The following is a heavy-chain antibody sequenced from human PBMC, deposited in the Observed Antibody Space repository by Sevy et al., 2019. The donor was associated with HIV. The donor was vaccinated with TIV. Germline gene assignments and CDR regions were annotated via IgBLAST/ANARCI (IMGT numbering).Heavy chain of an antibody. Sequence: GGSLRLSCAASGFAFSNFAMTWVRQSPGKGLEWVSTITESAAATYYAASVKGRFTISRDNSNNTLFLLLNSLRPEDTAVYFCATDSPYTEIVTVAATRVLDNWGQGTLVTVSS. V-gene: IGHV3-23*01. D-gene: IGHD6-19*01. CDR2: ITESAAAT. CDR1: GFAFSNFA. CDR3: ATDSPYTEIVTVAATRVLDN. J-gene: IGHJ4*02.